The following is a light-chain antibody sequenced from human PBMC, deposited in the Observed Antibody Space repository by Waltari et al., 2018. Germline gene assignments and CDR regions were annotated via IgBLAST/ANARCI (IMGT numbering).Light chain of an antibody. J-gene: IGLJ2*01. CDR2: QDT. CDR1: SLGNKY. V-gene: IGLV3-1*01. Sequence: SYEVTQPPSVSVSSGQAASITCSGDSLGNKYTSWYQQKPGQSPVLLIFQDTKPPSGIPARFSGSNSGNTSTLTISGTQAMDEADYYCQALDSSTVIFGGGTKLTVL. CDR3: QALDSSTVI.